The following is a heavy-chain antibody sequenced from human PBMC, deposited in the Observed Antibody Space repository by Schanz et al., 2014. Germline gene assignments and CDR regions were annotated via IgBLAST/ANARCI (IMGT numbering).Heavy chain of an antibody. CDR3: AREGERKGMLPYYFDY. CDR2: MSYDGNTK. CDR1: GFRFSNYA. J-gene: IGHJ4*02. V-gene: IGHV3-30-3*01. Sequence: QEQLVESGGGVVQPGRSLRLSCAASGFRFSNYAMHWVRQAPGKGLEWVAVMSYDGNTKYYADSVKGRFTISRDNAKNSLYLQMNSLRDEDTAVYYCAREGERKGMLPYYFDYWGQGALVTVSS. D-gene: IGHD3-10*01.